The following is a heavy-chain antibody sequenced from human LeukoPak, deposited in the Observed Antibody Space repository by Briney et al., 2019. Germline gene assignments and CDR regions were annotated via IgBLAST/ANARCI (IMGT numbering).Heavy chain of an antibody. J-gene: IGHJ5*02. CDR1: GGSISTTNYY. Sequence: SETLSLTCAVSGGSISTTNYYWGWIRQPPGRDLEWIGSIYSSGNTYYNPSLESRVTISVDTSKNQLSLKLTSATAADTSVYYCARHSGLRSPFDPWGQGTLVTVSS. D-gene: IGHD3-3*01. CDR2: IYSSGNT. V-gene: IGHV4-39*01. CDR3: ARHSGLRSPFDP.